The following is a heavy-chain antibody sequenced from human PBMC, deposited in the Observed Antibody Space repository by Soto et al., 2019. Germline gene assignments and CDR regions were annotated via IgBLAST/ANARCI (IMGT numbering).Heavy chain of an antibody. D-gene: IGHD6-13*01. CDR3: ARRGYSSSWYYYYYYAMDV. Sequence: GASVKVSCKASGYSFTRYGINWVRQAPGQGLEWMGWISAKHGNTHYAQKLQGRVTMTTDTSTSTAYMELRSLTSDDTAVYYCARRGYSSSWYYYYYYAMDVWGQGTTVTVSS. V-gene: IGHV1-18*01. CDR1: GYSFTRYG. CDR2: ISAKHGNT. J-gene: IGHJ6*02.